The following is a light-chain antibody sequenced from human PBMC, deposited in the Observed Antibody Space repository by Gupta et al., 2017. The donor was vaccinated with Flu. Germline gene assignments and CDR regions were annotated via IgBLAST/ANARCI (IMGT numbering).Light chain of an antibody. CDR3: SSYTSSNSLE. CDR1: SSDVGGYNY. CDR2: EVI. J-gene: IGLJ3*02. V-gene: IGLV2-14*01. Sequence: QSALPQPASVSGSPGQSITLSCTGTSSDVGGYNYVSWYQHHPGKAPKLMIYEVINRPSGVSNRFSGSKSGNTASLTISGLQAEDEADYYCSSYTSSNSLEFGGGTKLTVL.